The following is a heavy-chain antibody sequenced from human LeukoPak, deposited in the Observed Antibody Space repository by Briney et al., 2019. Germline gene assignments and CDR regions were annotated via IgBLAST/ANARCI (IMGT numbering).Heavy chain of an antibody. CDR2: IYAGGKT. CDR3: ARAPAGTAPMDA. CDR1: GFTVSTYF. J-gene: IGHJ6*02. Sequence: GESLRLSCAASGFTVSTYFMNWVRQAPGKGLEWVSVIYAGGKTYYADSVKGRTTISRDNSNTTLYLQMNSLRVEDTAVYYCARAPAGTAPMDAWGQGTTVTVSS. D-gene: IGHD1-1*01. V-gene: IGHV3-66*01.